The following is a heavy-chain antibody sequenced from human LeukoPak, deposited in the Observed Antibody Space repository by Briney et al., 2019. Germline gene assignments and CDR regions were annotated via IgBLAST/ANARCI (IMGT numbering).Heavy chain of an antibody. V-gene: IGHV4-59*01. Sequence: PSETLSLTCTVSGGSISSYYWSWIRQPPGKGLEWIGYIYYSGSTNYNPSLKSRVTISVDTSKNQFSLKPSSVTAADTAVYYCARAKADDSSWDFDYWGQGTLVTVSS. CDR1: GGSISSYY. CDR2: IYYSGST. D-gene: IGHD6-13*01. CDR3: ARAKADDSSWDFDY. J-gene: IGHJ4*02.